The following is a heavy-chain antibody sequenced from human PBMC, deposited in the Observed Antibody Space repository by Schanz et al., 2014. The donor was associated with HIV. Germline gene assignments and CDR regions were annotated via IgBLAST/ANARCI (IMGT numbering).Heavy chain of an antibody. D-gene: IGHD1-1*01. CDR3: ARAGAHWTSCFDY. CDR2: IRGGAGGT. V-gene: IGHV3-23*04. Sequence: DVQLVESGGGLVKPGGSLRLSCAASGFTFNSYAMNALSWVRQAPGRGLEWVSDIRGGAGGTYYADSVKGRFTISRDNSKSTLYLQMNRLRAEDTAVYYCARAGAHWTSCFDYWGQGTLVTVSS. CDR1: GFTFNSYA. J-gene: IGHJ4*02.